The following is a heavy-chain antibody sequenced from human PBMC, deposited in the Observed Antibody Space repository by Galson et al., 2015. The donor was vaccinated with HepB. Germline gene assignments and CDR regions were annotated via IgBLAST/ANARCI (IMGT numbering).Heavy chain of an antibody. D-gene: IGHD3-22*01. Sequence: SVKVSCKASGGTFSSYAISWVRQAPGQGLEWMGGIIPILGIANYAQKFQGRATITADKSTSTAYMELSSLRSEDTAVYYCARVPTLYYYDSSGYYQAPFDYWGQGTLVTVSS. V-gene: IGHV1-69*10. J-gene: IGHJ4*02. CDR3: ARVPTLYYYDSSGYYQAPFDY. CDR2: IIPILGIA. CDR1: GGTFSSYA.